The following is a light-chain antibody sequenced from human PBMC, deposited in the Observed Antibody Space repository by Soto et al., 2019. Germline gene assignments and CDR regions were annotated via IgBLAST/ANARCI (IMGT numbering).Light chain of an antibody. CDR1: QSVNSNY. V-gene: IGKV3-20*01. Sequence: EIVLTQAPGTLSLSPGERATLSCRASQSVNSNYLAWYQQKPGQGPRLLMYGASSRATGIPDRFSGSGSGTDFTLTISRLEPEYFAVYYCQQYDSSPRTFGQVNKVEIK. J-gene: IGKJ1*01. CDR3: QQYDSSPRT. CDR2: GAS.